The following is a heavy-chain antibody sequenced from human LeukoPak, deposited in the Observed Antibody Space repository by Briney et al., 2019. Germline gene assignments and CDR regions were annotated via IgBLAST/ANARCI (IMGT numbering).Heavy chain of an antibody. Sequence: PSETLSLTCAVSGGSISSYYWSWIRQPAGKGLEWIGRIYTSGSTNYNPSLKSRVTMSVDTSKNQFSLKLSSVTAADTAVYYCARDLYGDYYYYYGMDAWGQGTTVTVSS. D-gene: IGHD3-10*01. CDR3: ARDLYGDYYYYYGMDA. J-gene: IGHJ6*02. V-gene: IGHV4-4*07. CDR1: GGSISSYY. CDR2: IYTSGST.